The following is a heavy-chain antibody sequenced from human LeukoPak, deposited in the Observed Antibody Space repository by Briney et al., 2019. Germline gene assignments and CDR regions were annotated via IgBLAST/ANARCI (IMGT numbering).Heavy chain of an antibody. CDR3: AREGYIVERVYYYYYMDV. J-gene: IGHJ6*03. D-gene: IGHD5-12*01. CDR2: ISSSSTI. CDR1: GFTFSSYS. Sequence: GGSLRLSCAASGFTFSSYSMNWVRQAPGKGLEWVSYISSSSTIYYADSVKGRFTISRDSAKNSLYLQMNSLRAEDTAVYYCAREGYIVERVYYYYYMDVWGKGTTVTVSS. V-gene: IGHV3-48*04.